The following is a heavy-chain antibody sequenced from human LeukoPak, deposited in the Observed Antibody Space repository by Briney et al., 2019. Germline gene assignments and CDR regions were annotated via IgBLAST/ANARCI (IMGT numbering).Heavy chain of an antibody. Sequence: PSQTLSLTCTVSGGSISSGGYYWSWIRQPPGKGLEWIGYIYHSGSTYYNPSLKRRVTISVDRSKNQFSLKLSSVTAADTAVYYCARESPPTGTGYWGQGTLVTVSS. CDR2: IYHSGST. J-gene: IGHJ4*02. CDR1: GGSISSGGYY. D-gene: IGHD1-1*01. V-gene: IGHV4-30-2*01. CDR3: ARESPPTGTGY.